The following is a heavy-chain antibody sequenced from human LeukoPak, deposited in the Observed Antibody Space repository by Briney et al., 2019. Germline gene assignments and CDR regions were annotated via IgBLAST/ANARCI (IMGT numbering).Heavy chain of an antibody. V-gene: IGHV3-23*01. CDR3: AKGLGRWLQLGHEYFQH. Sequence: PGGSLRLSCAASGFTFSSYAMSWVRQAPGKGLEWVSAISGSGGSTYYADSVKGRFTISRDNSKNTLYLQMNSLRAEDTAVYYCAKGLGRWLQLGHEYFQHWGQGTLVTVSS. CDR2: ISGSGGST. D-gene: IGHD5-24*01. CDR1: GFTFSSYA. J-gene: IGHJ1*01.